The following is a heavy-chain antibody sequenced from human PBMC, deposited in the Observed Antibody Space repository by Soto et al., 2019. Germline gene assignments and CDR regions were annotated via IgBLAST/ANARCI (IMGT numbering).Heavy chain of an antibody. J-gene: IGHJ4*02. Sequence: EVQLVESGGGLVQPGGSLRLSCSASGFTFSRYAMHWVRQAPRKGLEYVSAISSNGGSTYYADSVKGRFTISRDNSKNTLYLQVSSLRGDDTAVYYCVKALLEGPFYGSGSYWNYWGQGTLVTVSS. CDR1: GFTFSRYA. CDR2: ISSNGGST. D-gene: IGHD3-10*01. CDR3: VKALLEGPFYGSGSYWNY. V-gene: IGHV3-64D*06.